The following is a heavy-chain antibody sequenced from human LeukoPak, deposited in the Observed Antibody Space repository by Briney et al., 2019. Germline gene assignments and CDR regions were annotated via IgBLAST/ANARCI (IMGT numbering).Heavy chain of an antibody. Sequence: KPEGSLRLSCAASGFTFSDFYMSWIRQAPGKGPQWVSYISSRSSTYTDYADSVKGRFTISRDNAKNSLFLQMNTLRADDTAVYYCARIGRSGFVLDVWGQGTTVTVSS. CDR2: ISSRSSTYT. CDR1: GFTFSDFY. CDR3: ARIGRSGFVLDV. V-gene: IGHV3-11*03. D-gene: IGHD3-10*01. J-gene: IGHJ6*02.